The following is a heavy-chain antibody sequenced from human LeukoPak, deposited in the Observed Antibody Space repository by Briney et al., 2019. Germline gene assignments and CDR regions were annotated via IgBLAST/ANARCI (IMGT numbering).Heavy chain of an antibody. V-gene: IGHV4-34*01. CDR1: GGSFSGYY. J-gene: IGHJ6*03. CDR3: ARGSPFTIFGVVNRGNYYMDV. D-gene: IGHD3-3*01. Sequence: SETLSLTCAFYGGSFSGYYWSWIRQPPGKGLELIGEINHDGSTNYNPSLNSRVTISLDTSKKLFSLKVSSVSAADTAVYYCARGSPFTIFGVVNRGNYYMDVWGRGTTVTVSS. CDR2: INHDGST.